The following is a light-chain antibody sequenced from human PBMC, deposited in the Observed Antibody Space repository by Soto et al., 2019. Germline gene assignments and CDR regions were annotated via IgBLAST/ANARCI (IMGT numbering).Light chain of an antibody. CDR2: RNN. CDR1: SSNIGTNY. CDR3: ATWTNSLSGAV. Sequence: QSVLTQPPSTSGTPGQRVTISCTGSSSNIGTNYVNWYQHLPGTAPNLLIYRNNKRRSGVPDRFSGSKSGTTASLAISGLRSEDEADYYCATWTNSLSGAVFGGGTQLTVL. J-gene: IGLJ7*01. V-gene: IGLV1-47*01.